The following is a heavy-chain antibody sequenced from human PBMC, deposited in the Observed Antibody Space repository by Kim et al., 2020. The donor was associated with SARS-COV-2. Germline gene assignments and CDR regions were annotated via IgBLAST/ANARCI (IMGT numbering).Heavy chain of an antibody. V-gene: IGHV7-4-1*02. CDR1: GYTFTSYA. CDR2: INTNTGNP. J-gene: IGHJ5*02. Sequence: ASVKVSCKASGYTFTSYAMNWVRQAPGQGLEWMGWINTNTGNPTYAQGFTGRFVFSLDTSVSTAYLQISSLKAEDTAVYYCAREGGRWLRGKPNWFDPWGQGTLVTVSS. D-gene: IGHD5-12*01. CDR3: AREGGRWLRGKPNWFDP.